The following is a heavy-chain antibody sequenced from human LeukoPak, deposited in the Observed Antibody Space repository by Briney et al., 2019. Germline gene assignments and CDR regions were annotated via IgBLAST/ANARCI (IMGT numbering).Heavy chain of an antibody. CDR3: ASPKGNSSSWPFDY. Sequence: SETLSLTCTVSGGSISSSSYYWGWIRQPPGKGLEWIGSIFYSGYTYYNPSLKSRVTISVDRSENQFSLKVTSVTAADTAVYYCASPKGNSSSWPFDYWGQGTRVTVSS. CDR2: IFYSGYT. J-gene: IGHJ4*02. V-gene: IGHV4-39*01. CDR1: GGSISSSSYY. D-gene: IGHD6-13*01.